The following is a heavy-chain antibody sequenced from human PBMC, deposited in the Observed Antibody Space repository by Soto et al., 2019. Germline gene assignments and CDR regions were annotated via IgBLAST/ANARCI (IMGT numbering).Heavy chain of an antibody. CDR1: GSTFSSDD. CDR3: ARDVGTQLDFWSTSGMDV. Sequence: QVHLVESGGGVVQPGKSLRLSCAAFGSTFSSDDMHWVRQAPGKGLEWVAVIPYDGSYQYYADSVRGRFIISRDNSKNMLYLQMNTLRADDTAVYYCARDVGTQLDFWSTSGMDVWGQGTTVTVSS. D-gene: IGHD3-3*01. CDR2: IPYDGSYQ. J-gene: IGHJ6*02. V-gene: IGHV3-30*04.